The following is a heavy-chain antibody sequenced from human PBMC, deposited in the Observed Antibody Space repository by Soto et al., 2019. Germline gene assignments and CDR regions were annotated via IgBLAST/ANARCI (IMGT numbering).Heavy chain of an antibody. CDR1: GYTFTSYD. Sequence: ASVKVSCKASGYTFTSYDINWVRQATGQGLEWMGWMNPNSGNTGYAQKFQGRVTMTRNTSISTAYMELSSLRSEDTAVYYCARGKKGRITFFGVAPTPNLFDPWGQGTLVTVSA. J-gene: IGHJ5*02. V-gene: IGHV1-8*01. CDR3: ARGKKGRITFFGVAPTPNLFDP. D-gene: IGHD3-3*01. CDR2: MNPNSGNT.